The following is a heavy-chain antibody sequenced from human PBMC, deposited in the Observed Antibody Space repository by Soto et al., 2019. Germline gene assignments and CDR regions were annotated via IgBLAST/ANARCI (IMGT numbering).Heavy chain of an antibody. D-gene: IGHD2-8*01. CDR3: AKWVSKDWFDP. J-gene: IGHJ5*02. CDR1: GFTFSSYA. V-gene: IGHV3-23*01. Sequence: GGSLRLSCAASGFTFSSYAMSWVRQAPGKGLEWVSGISGSGGSTYYADSVKGRFTISRDNPKNTLYLQMNSLRAEDTDVYYCAKWVSKDWFDPWGQGTLVTVSS. CDR2: ISGSGGST.